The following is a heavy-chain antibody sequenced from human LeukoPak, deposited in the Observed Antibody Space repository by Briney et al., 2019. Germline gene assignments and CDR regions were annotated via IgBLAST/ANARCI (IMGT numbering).Heavy chain of an antibody. V-gene: IGHV4-38-2*02. J-gene: IGHJ5*02. Sequence: SETLSLPCTVSGYSISSGYYWGWIRQPPGKGLEWIGSIYHSGRTFYNPSLKSRVTISVDTSKNQFSLKLSSVTAADTAVYYCAPPPYYYETNGYSVAWGQGTLVTVSS. CDR3: APPPYYYETNGYSVA. D-gene: IGHD3-22*01. CDR1: GYSISSGYY. CDR2: IYHSGRT.